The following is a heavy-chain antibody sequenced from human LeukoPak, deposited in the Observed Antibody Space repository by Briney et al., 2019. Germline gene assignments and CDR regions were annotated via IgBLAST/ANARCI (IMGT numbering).Heavy chain of an antibody. Sequence: HAGGSLRLSCAASGFTVSSNYMSWVRQAPGKGLEWDSVIYSGGSTYYADSVKGRFTISRDNFKNTLYLQMNSLRAEDTAVYYCASQASRNYDATYYFDYWGQGTLVTVSS. CDR3: ASQASRNYDATYYFDY. V-gene: IGHV3-53*01. D-gene: IGHD3-22*01. CDR1: GFTVSSNY. J-gene: IGHJ4*02. CDR2: IYSGGST.